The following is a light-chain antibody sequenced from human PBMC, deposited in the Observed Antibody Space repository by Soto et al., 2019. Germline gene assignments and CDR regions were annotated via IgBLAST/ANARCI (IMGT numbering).Light chain of an antibody. CDR1: KSDIGVYVF. J-gene: IGLJ1*01. CDR2: EVV. CDR3: KSYAGSNTDV. Sequence: QSALTQPPSASGSPGQSVTISCTGTKSDIGVYVFVSWYQHHPGKAPRLIIYEVVQRPSGVPDRFSGSKSGNTASLTVSGLQAADEADYFCKSYAGSNTDVFGSGTKVTVL. V-gene: IGLV2-8*01.